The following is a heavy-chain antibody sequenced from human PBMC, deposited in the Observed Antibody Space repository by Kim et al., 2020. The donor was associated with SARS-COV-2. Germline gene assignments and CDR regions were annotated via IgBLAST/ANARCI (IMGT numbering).Heavy chain of an antibody. V-gene: IGHV4-39*01. J-gene: IGHJ6*02. Sequence: SETLSLTCTVSGGSISSSSYYWGWIRQPPGKGLEWIGSIYYSGSTYYNPSLKSRVTISVDTSKNQFSLKLSSVTAADTAVYYCAGSELSSGWGYYYYYGMDVWGQGSTVSVSS. CDR3: AGSELSSGWGYYYYYGMDV. CDR2: IYYSGST. CDR1: GGSISSSSYY. D-gene: IGHD6-19*01.